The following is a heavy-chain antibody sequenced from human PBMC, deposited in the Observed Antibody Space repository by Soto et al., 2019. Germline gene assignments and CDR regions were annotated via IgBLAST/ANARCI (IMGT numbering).Heavy chain of an antibody. D-gene: IGHD5-18*01. CDR2: IYHSGST. V-gene: IGHV4-30-2*01. CDR3: ARVEDTDMVLFY. Sequence: ASETLSLTCAVSGGSISSGGYSWSWIRQPPGKGLEWIGYIYHSGSTYYNPSLKSRVTISVDRSKNQFSLKLSSVTAADTAVYYCARVEDTDMVLFYWGQGTRVTVSS. J-gene: IGHJ4*02. CDR1: GGSISSGGYS.